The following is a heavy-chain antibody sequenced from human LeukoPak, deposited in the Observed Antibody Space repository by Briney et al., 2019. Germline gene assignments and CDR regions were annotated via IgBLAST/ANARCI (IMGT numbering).Heavy chain of an antibody. CDR2: ISAYNGNT. CDR1: GYTFTSYG. J-gene: IGHJ4*02. Sequence: ASVKVSCKASGYTFTSYGVSWVRQAPGQGLEWMGWISAYNGNTNYTQKLQGRVTMTTDTSPSTAYMKLRSLKSNDTAVYYCARNHRGSTISAADGYWGQGTLVTVSS. CDR3: ARNHRGSTISAADGY. V-gene: IGHV1-18*01. D-gene: IGHD6-13*01.